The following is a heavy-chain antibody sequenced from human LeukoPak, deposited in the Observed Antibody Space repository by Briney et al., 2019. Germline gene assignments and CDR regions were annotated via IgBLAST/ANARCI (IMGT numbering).Heavy chain of an antibody. CDR1: GFTFSSYA. Sequence: GGSLRLSCAASGFTFSSYAMSWVRQAPGKGLEWVSAISGSGGSTYYADSVKGRFTISRDNSKNTLYLQMNSLRAEDTAVYYCAKAYYYDSSGYYNYYYYYMDVWGKGTTVTVSS. CDR3: AKAYYYDSSGYYNYYYYYMDV. CDR2: ISGSGGST. V-gene: IGHV3-23*01. D-gene: IGHD3-22*01. J-gene: IGHJ6*03.